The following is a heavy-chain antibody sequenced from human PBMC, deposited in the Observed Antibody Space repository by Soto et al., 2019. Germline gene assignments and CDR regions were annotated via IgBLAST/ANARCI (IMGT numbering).Heavy chain of an antibody. D-gene: IGHD3-10*01. CDR3: AREVGESLNWFDP. CDR1: GFTVSSNY. Sequence: VQLVESGGGLVQPGGSLRLSCAASGFTVSSNYMSWVRQAPGKGLEWVSVIYSGGSTYYADSVKGRFTISRDNSKNTLYLQMNSLRAEDTAVYYCAREVGESLNWFDPWGQGTLVTVSS. CDR2: IYSGGST. V-gene: IGHV3-66*01. J-gene: IGHJ5*02.